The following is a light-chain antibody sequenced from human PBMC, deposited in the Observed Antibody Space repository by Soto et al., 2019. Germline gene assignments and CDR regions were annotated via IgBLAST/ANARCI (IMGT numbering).Light chain of an antibody. J-gene: IGLJ1*01. CDR2: EVS. Sequence: QSVLTQPASVSGSPGQSITISCTGTSSDVGSYNLVSWYQQHPGKAPKLMIYEVSKRPSGVPDRFSGSKSGNTASLTVSGLQAEDEADYYCSSYAGSTPYVFGTGTKVTVL. V-gene: IGLV2-14*02. CDR1: SSDVGSYNL. CDR3: SSYAGSTPYV.